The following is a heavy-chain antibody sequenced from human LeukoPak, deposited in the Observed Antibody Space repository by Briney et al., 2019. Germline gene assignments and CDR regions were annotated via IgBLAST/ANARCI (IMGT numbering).Heavy chain of an antibody. V-gene: IGHV3-48*02. CDR2: ISSSSSTI. CDR3: ARDGGASMVTTSLYYYYYGMDV. CDR1: GFTFSSYS. J-gene: IGHJ6*02. Sequence: GGSLRLSCAASGFTFSSYSMNWVRQAPGKGLEWVSYISSSSSTIYYADSVKGRFTISRDNAKNSLHLQMNSLRDEDTAVYYCARDGGASMVTTSLYYYYYGMDVWGQGTTVTVSS. D-gene: IGHD4-17*01.